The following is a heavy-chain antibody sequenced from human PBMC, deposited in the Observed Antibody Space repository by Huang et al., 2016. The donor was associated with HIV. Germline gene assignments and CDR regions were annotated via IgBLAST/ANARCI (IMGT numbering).Heavy chain of an antibody. CDR2: IYLIGNG. D-gene: IGHD4-17*01. V-gene: IGHV4-39*01. CDR1: GGSISSSRYY. CDR3: ASRTTVTTTSNYHYFYMDV. Sequence: QLQLQESGPGLVKPSETLSLTCTVSGGSISSSRYYWGWIRQSPGKGLEWIGRIYLIGNGYDNPSLKIRVTMSVDRSSNQFSLKMHAVTAADTAVYYCASRTTVTTTSNYHYFYMDVWGKGTTVIVSS. J-gene: IGHJ6*03.